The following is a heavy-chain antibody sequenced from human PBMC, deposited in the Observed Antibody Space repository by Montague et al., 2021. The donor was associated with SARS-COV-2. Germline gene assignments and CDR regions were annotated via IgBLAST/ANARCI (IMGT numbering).Heavy chain of an antibody. D-gene: IGHD3-9*01. CDR1: GFSRSTIGVG. J-gene: IGHJ5*01. Sequence: PALGKPTQTPTLTCTFSGFSRSTIGVGVGWIRQPPGKALEWLALIYWDDDKRYSPFLRSRLTITKDTSKNQVVLTMTNIDPVDTATYFCAHSSGVDWLLRSWFDSWGQGTLVTVSS. CDR2: IYWDDDK. CDR3: AHSSGVDWLLRSWFDS. V-gene: IGHV2-5*02.